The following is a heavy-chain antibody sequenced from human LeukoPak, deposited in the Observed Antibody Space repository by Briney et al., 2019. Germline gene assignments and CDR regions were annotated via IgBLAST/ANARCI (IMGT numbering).Heavy chain of an antibody. V-gene: IGHV4-59*01. D-gene: IGHD5-12*01. Sequence: PETPCLTCTVSGASISRYFWNWIRQPPGKELEWIGYISSGGSTNYNPSLKSRVTISIDTSKNQFSLKLTSATAADTAVYYCARGDDYKSTLFDYWGQGSLASVPS. J-gene: IGHJ4*02. CDR1: GASISRYF. CDR3: ARGDDYKSTLFDY. CDR2: ISSGGST.